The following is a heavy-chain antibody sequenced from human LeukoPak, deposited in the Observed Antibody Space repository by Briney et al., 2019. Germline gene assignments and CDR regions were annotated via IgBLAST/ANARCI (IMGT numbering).Heavy chain of an antibody. CDR3: ARDATQYQLLWAD. J-gene: IGHJ4*02. CDR1: GFTFSSYS. D-gene: IGHD2-2*01. Sequence: GGSLRLSCAASGFTFSSYSMNWVRQAPGKGLEWVSYISSSSSTIYYADSVKGRYTISRDNAKNSLYLQMNSLRAEDTAVYYCARDATQYQLLWADWGQGTLVTLSS. CDR2: ISSSSSTI. V-gene: IGHV3-48*04.